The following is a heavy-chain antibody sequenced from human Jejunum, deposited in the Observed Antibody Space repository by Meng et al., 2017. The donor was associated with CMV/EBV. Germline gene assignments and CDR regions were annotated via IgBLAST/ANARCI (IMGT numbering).Heavy chain of an antibody. CDR3: TANYFDY. CDR2: IKPNTAGGTA. J-gene: IGHJ4*02. Sequence: SCASSGLSFTNAWMSWVRQAPGKGLEWIGRIKPNTAGGTADYVAPVKGRFTISRDDSKNTLYLQMNSLKSEDTAVYYCTANYFDYWGQGTLGTVSS. V-gene: IGHV3-15*01. CDR1: GLSFTNAW.